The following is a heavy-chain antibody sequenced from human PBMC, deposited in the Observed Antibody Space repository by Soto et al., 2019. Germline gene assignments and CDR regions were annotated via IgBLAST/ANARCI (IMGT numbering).Heavy chain of an antibody. J-gene: IGHJ4*02. CDR3: AKESAGLLWFGEMKSFFDY. D-gene: IGHD3-10*01. CDR2: ISGSGDST. Sequence: GCMKLSRAASRFSFYISAMTGVCKTTGKGLEWVSGISGSGDSTYYPDSVKGRFTISRDNSKNTLYLQMNSLRAEDTAVYFCAKESAGLLWFGEMKSFFDYWGQGSMVTVSS. V-gene: IGHV3-23*01. CDR1: RFSFYISA.